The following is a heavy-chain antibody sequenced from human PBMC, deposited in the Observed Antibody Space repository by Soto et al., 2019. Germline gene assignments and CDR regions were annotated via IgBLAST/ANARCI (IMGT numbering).Heavy chain of an antibody. CDR3: AKDLHYYDSSARGAFDI. V-gene: IGHV3-23*01. D-gene: IGHD3-22*01. CDR2: ISGSGGST. CDR1: GFTFSSYA. Sequence: PGESLRLSCAASGFTFSSYAMSWVRQAPGKGLEWVSAISGSGGSTYYADSVKGRFTISRDNSKNTLYLQMNSLRAEDTAVYYCAKDLHYYDSSARGAFDIWGQGTMVTVSS. J-gene: IGHJ3*02.